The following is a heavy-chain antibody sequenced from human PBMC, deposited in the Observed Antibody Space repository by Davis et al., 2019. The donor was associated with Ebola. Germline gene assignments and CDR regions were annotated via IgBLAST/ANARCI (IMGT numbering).Heavy chain of an antibody. Sequence: ASVKVSCKASGYTFTSYGISWVRQAPGQGLEWMGWISAYNGNTNYAQKLQGRVTMTRDTSTSTVYMELSSLRSEDTAVYYCASDLLTVVTPYRVYWGQGTLVTVSS. CDR1: GYTFTSYG. V-gene: IGHV1-18*01. CDR2: ISAYNGNT. CDR3: ASDLLTVVTPYRVY. J-gene: IGHJ4*02. D-gene: IGHD4-23*01.